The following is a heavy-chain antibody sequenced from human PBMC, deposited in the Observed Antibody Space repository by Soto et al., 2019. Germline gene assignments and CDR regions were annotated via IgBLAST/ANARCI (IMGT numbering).Heavy chain of an antibody. CDR3: ARDISDKAMVEGALDY. J-gene: IGHJ4*02. CDR2: ISYDGRTK. V-gene: IGHV3-30*04. D-gene: IGHD5-18*01. Sequence: QVQLVASGGGVVQPGKSLTISCAASGFTFSGYALHWVRQAPGKGLEWVTLISYDGRTKYYADSVKGRFTISRDNSKNTLFLQMTSLRTEDTAIYYCARDISDKAMVEGALDYWGQGTLVTVSS. CDR1: GFTFSGYA.